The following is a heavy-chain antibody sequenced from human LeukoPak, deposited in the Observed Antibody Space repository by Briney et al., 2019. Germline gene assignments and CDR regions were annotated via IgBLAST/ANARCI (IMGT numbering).Heavy chain of an antibody. CDR2: INHSGST. J-gene: IGHJ4*02. Sequence: SETLSLTCAVYGGSFSAYYWSWIRQPPGKGLEWIGEINHSGSTNYNPSLKSRVTISVDTSKNQFSLKLSSVTAADTAVYYCASHFFTGQSPYFFDYWGQGTLVTVSS. CDR3: ASHFFTGQSPYFFDY. D-gene: IGHD3-9*01. CDR1: GGSFSAYY. V-gene: IGHV4-34*01.